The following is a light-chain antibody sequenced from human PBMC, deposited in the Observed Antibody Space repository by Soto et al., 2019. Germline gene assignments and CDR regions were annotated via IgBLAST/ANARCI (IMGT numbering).Light chain of an antibody. Sequence: AIRMTQSPSSLSASTGDRFTITCRVSQGISSYLAWYQQKPGKAPKLLIYAASTLQSGVPSRFSGSGSGTDFTLTISCLQSEDFATYYCQQYYSYPSITFGQGTRLEIK. CDR3: QQYYSYPSIT. J-gene: IGKJ5*01. V-gene: IGKV1-8*01. CDR2: AAS. CDR1: QGISSY.